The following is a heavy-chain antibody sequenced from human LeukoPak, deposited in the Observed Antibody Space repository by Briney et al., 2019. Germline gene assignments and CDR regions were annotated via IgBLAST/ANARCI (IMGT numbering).Heavy chain of an antibody. Sequence: PGGSLRLSCAVSGFTVSRNYMSWVRQAPGKGLEWVSVIYSGGSTYYADSVKGRFTISRDNSKNTLYLQMNSLRAEDTAVYYCASQRFGELYPANWGQGTLVTVSS. CDR3: ASQRFGELYPAN. J-gene: IGHJ4*02. CDR1: GFTVSRNY. CDR2: IYSGGST. V-gene: IGHV3-66*04. D-gene: IGHD3-10*01.